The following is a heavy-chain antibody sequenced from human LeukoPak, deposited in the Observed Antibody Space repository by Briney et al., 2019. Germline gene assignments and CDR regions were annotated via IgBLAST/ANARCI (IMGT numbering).Heavy chain of an antibody. V-gene: IGHV3-30*03. Sequence: GRSLRLSCAAPGFTFSSYGMHWVRQAPGKGLEWVAIISYDGSNKYYADSVKGRFTISRDNSKNTLYLQMNSLRAEDTAVYYCARGRLPYYYYYGMDVWGQGTTVTVSS. CDR3: ARGRLPYYYYYGMDV. J-gene: IGHJ6*02. CDR2: ISYDGSNK. CDR1: GFTFSSYG. D-gene: IGHD2-15*01.